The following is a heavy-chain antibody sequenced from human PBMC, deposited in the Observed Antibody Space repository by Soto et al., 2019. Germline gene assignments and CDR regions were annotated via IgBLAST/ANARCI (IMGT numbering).Heavy chain of an antibody. D-gene: IGHD4-17*01. CDR2: IYYSGST. CDR3: ASPLRLRSLGAFDI. V-gene: IGHV4-39*01. Sequence: SETLSLTCTVSGGSISSSSYYWGWIRQPPGKGLEWIGSIYYSGSTYYNPSLKSRVTISVDTSKNQFSLKLSSVTAADTAVYYCASPLRLRSLGAFDIWGQGTMVTVSS. J-gene: IGHJ3*02. CDR1: GGSISSSSYY.